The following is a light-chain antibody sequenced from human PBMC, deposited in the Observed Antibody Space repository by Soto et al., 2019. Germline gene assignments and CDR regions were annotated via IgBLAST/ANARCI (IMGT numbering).Light chain of an antibody. V-gene: IGKV1-6*01. CDR2: AAS. CDR3: LQDYNYPWT. Sequence: ATQLTQTPTSPSASVGESVSITCLASQGISSYLAWYQQKPGKAPKLLIYAASSLQSGVPSRFSGSGSGTDFTLTMSSLQPEHFATYYCLQDYNYPWTFGQGTQV. CDR1: QGISSY. J-gene: IGKJ1*01.